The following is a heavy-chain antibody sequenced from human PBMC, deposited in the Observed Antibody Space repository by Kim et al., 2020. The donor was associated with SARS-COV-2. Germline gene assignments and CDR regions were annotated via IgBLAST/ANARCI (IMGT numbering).Heavy chain of an antibody. V-gene: IGHV1-18*01. Sequence: ASVKVSCKASGYTFTSYGISWVRQAPGQGLEWMGWISAYNGNTNYAQKLQRRVTMTTDTSTSTAYMELRSLRSDDTAVYYCARNDGITIFGVVIYSSNPHFDYWGQGTLVTVSS. J-gene: IGHJ4*02. CDR3: ARNDGITIFGVVIYSSNPHFDY. CDR2: ISAYNGNT. D-gene: IGHD3-3*01. CDR1: GYTFTSYG.